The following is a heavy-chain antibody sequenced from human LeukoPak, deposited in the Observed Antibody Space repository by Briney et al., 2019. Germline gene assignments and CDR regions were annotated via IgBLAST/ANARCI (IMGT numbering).Heavy chain of an antibody. CDR2: ISSSSSYI. CDR1: GFTFSSYA. V-gene: IGHV3-21*01. D-gene: IGHD5-12*01. CDR3: ARDTITGDFDY. J-gene: IGHJ4*02. Sequence: KTGGSPRLSCAASGFTFSSYAMSWVRQAPGKGLEWVSAISSSSSYIYYADSVKGRFTISRDNAKNSLYLQMNSLRAEDTAVYYCARDTITGDFDYWGQGTLVTVSS.